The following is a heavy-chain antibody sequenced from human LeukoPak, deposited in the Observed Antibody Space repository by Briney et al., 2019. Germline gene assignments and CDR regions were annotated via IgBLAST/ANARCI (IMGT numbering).Heavy chain of an antibody. J-gene: IGHJ1*01. D-gene: IGHD3-22*01. Sequence: GGSLRLSCAASGFTLSSYSMNWVRQAPGKGLEWVSYTSRSSSTIHYADSVKGRFPISRDNAKHALSLQMNSLRAEDTPVFYYTKGDYYYDSSGYYLEYFHYWGQGALVTVSS. V-gene: IGHV3-48*01. CDR3: TKGDYYYDSSGYYLEYFHY. CDR2: TSRSSSTI. CDR1: GFTLSSYS.